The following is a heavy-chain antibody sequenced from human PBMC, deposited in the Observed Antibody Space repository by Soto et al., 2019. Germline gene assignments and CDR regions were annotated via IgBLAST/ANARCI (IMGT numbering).Heavy chain of an antibody. CDR2: MNPNSGNT. Sequence: SVKVSCKASRYTFTSYDINWVRQATGQGLEWMGWMNPNSGNTGYAQKFQGRVTMTRDTSISTAYMELSRLRSEDTAVYYCARGWGDYSKSGGVDYWGQGTLVTVSS. J-gene: IGHJ4*02. D-gene: IGHD6-13*01. CDR1: RYTFTSYD. CDR3: ARGWGDYSKSGGVDY. V-gene: IGHV1-8*01.